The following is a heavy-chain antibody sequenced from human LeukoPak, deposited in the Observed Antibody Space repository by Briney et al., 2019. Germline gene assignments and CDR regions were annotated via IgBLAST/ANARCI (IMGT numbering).Heavy chain of an antibody. CDR3: ARGEHLYYDFWSGYPDYYFDY. CDR1: GYTFTGYY. CDR2: INPNSGDT. D-gene: IGHD3-3*01. J-gene: IGHJ4*02. Sequence: ASVKVSCKASGYTFTGYYMHWVRQAPGQGLEWMGWINPNSGDTNYAQKLQGRVTMTTDTSTSTAYMELRSLRSDDTAVYYCARGEHLYYDFWSGYPDYYFDYWGQGTLVTVSS. V-gene: IGHV1-2*02.